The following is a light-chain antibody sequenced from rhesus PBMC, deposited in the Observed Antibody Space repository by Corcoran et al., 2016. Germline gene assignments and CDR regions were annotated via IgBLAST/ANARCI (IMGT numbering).Light chain of an antibody. CDR2: GAS. CDR3: QQSSNLWT. J-gene: IGKJ1*01. V-gene: IGKV3-24*04. Sequence: ETVVTQSPATLSLSPGERATLSCRASQSVGSYLAWYQQKPGQAPRLLIYGASSRATGIPDRFSGSGSGTDLTLTISSLEAEDVGVYYCQQSSNLWTFGQGTKVEIK. CDR1: QSVGSY.